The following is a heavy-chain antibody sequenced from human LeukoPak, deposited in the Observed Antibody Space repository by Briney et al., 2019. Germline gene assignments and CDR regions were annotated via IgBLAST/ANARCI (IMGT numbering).Heavy chain of an antibody. Sequence: SETLSLTCTVSGGSISSDYWSWIRQPPGKGLEWIGYVYHSGGTNYNPSLKSRVTISVDMSKNQFSLKLSSVTAADTAVYYCATISTYYYDSSGYYGEYFQHWGQGTLVTVSS. CDR2: VYHSGGT. D-gene: IGHD3-22*01. J-gene: IGHJ1*01. CDR3: ATISTYYYDSSGYYGEYFQH. V-gene: IGHV4-59*08. CDR1: GGSISSDY.